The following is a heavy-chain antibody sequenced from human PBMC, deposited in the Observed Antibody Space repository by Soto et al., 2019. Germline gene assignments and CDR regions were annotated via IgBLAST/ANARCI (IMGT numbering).Heavy chain of an antibody. CDR2: IYPGGCSI. Sequence: PGEALKISCTASRYRFTSYWIGWVRQQPGKGLEGVGIIYPGGCSIRYGPSVRGQVTISADKSLSTAYLEWSSLKASATAIYFCASGHSSYYSSPASYPFDFWGQGTQVTVSS. CDR3: ASGHSSYYSSPASYPFDF. CDR1: RYRFTSYW. J-gene: IGHJ4*02. V-gene: IGHV5-51*01. D-gene: IGHD1-26*01.